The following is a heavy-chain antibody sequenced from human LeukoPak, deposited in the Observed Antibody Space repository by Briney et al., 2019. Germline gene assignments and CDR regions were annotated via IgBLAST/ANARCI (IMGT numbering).Heavy chain of an antibody. CDR2: INQDGSAK. Sequence: GGSLRLSCAASGFTFSGSWMSWVRQAPGKGLEWVANINQDGSAKNYLDSVKGRFTISIDRGKNSLYLQMNSLRAEDTAVYYCAGAYYYDSSGIPLFDYWGQGTLVTVSS. CDR3: AGAYYYDSSGIPLFDY. V-gene: IGHV3-7*03. CDR1: GFTFSGSW. D-gene: IGHD3-22*01. J-gene: IGHJ4*02.